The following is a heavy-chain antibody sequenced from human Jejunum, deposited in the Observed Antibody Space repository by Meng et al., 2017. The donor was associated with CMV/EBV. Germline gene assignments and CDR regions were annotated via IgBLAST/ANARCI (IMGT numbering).Heavy chain of an antibody. CDR2: IIPSLGIA. D-gene: IGHD3-10*01. Sequence: QVQLVQTGADVTKPGSSVKISCKTSADTFNDYAISRVRQAPGQGLEWMGGIIPSLGIANYGRKFQGRVKITADKSTSTVYMELSGLRSEDTATYYCAREFFLLWFGNILQNWFDPWGQGTLVTVSS. CDR3: AREFFLLWFGNILQNWFDP. J-gene: IGHJ5*02. CDR1: ADTFNDYA. V-gene: IGHV1-69*10.